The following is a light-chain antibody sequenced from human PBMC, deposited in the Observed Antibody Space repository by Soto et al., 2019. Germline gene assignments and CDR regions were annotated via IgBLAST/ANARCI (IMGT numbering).Light chain of an antibody. CDR1: LSVTNNY. J-gene: IGKJ5*01. Sequence: EIVLTQSPGTLSFFPGERATLSFMASLSVTNNYLAWHQQKPGQTPRLLIYGAPSRATGIPDRFSGSGSGTDFTLTISRLEPEDFAVYYCQQHGNSPITFGQGTRLEIK. CDR2: GAP. V-gene: IGKV3-20*01. CDR3: QQHGNSPIT.